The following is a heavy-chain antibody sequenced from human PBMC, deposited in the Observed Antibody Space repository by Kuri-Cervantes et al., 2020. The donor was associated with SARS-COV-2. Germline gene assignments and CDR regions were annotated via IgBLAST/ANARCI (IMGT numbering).Heavy chain of an antibody. V-gene: IGHV4-59*01. Sequence: SETLSLTCTVSGGSISSYYWSWIRQPPGKGLEWIGYIYYSGSTNYNPSLKSRVTISVDTSKNQFSLKLSSVTAADTAVYYCARGLSNHIYYYYYMDVWGKGTTVTVSS. D-gene: IGHD4-11*01. CDR1: GGSISSYY. J-gene: IGHJ6*03. CDR2: IYYSGST. CDR3: ARGLSNHIYYYYYMDV.